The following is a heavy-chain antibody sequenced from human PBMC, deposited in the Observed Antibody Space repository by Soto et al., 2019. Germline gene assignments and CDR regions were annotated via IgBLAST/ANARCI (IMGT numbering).Heavy chain of an antibody. CDR2: IYYSGST. J-gene: IGHJ6*02. D-gene: IGHD3-10*01. V-gene: IGHV4-30-4*01. CDR1: CGSISSGDYY. CDR3: ARASITMVRGVMYYYYGMDV. Sequence: LSLTCTVSCGSISSGDYYWSWIRQPPGKGLEWIGYIYYSGSTYYNPSLKSRVTISVDTSKNQFSLKLSSVTAADTAVYYCARASITMVRGVMYYYYGMDVWGQGTTVTVSS.